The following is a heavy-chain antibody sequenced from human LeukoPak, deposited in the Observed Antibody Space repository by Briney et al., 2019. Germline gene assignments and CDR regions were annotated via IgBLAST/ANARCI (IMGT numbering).Heavy chain of an antibody. J-gene: IGHJ4*02. CDR1: GFTFSSYA. V-gene: IGHV1-3*01. D-gene: IGHD6-13*01. CDR2: INAGNGNT. Sequence: GGSLRLSCAASGFTFSSYAMHWVRQAPGQRLEWMGWINAGNGNTKYSQKFQGRVTTTRDTSASTAYMELSSLRSEDTAVYYCARAGYSSSWYYFDYWGQGTLVTVSS. CDR3: ARAGYSSSWYYFDY.